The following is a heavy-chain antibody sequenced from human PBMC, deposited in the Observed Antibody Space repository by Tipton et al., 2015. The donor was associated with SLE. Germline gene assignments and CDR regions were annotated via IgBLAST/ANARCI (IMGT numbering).Heavy chain of an antibody. Sequence: QSGAEVKKPGASVKVSCKASGYTFTSYGISWVRQAPGQGLEWMGWISAYNGNTSYAQKFQGRVTMTRDTSTSTVYMELSSLRSEDTAVYYCAGHNSDAFDIWGQGTMVTVSS. CDR3: AGHNSDAFDI. V-gene: IGHV1-18*01. J-gene: IGHJ3*02. CDR1: GYTFTSYG. CDR2: ISAYNGNT. D-gene: IGHD5-24*01.